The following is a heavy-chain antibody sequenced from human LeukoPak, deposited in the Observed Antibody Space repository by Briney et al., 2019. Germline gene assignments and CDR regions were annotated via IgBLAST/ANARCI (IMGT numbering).Heavy chain of an antibody. D-gene: IGHD3-3*01. J-gene: IGHJ4*02. Sequence: PSETLSLTCTVSGGSISSYYWSWIRQPPGKGLEWIGYIYYTGRTNYNPSLKNRVTISVDTSKNQFSLKLNSVTAADTAVYYCARADFWSAVDYWGQGTLVTVSS. CDR3: ARADFWSAVDY. CDR1: GGSISSYY. V-gene: IGHV4-59*01. CDR2: IYYTGRT.